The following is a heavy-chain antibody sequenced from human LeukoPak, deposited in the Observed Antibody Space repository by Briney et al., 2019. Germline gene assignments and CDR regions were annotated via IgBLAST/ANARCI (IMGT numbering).Heavy chain of an antibody. Sequence: PSETLSLTCTVSGGSISSYYWSWIRQPPGKGLEWIGYIYYSGSTNYNPSLKSRVTISVDTSKNQFSLKLSSVTAADTAVYYCARGNHYYDSSAYLAWEFFQHWGQGTLVTVSS. CDR3: ARGNHYYDSSAYLAWEFFQH. CDR1: GGSISSYY. D-gene: IGHD3-22*01. J-gene: IGHJ1*01. CDR2: IYYSGST. V-gene: IGHV4-59*01.